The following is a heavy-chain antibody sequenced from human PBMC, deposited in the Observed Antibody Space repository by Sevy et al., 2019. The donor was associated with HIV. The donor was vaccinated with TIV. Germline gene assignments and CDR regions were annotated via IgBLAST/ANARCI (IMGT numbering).Heavy chain of an antibody. D-gene: IGHD6-13*01. CDR3: ARHQLRVSATGFDY. V-gene: IGHV3-48*01. CDR2: ITFISNTI. CDR1: GFTFSNYN. Sequence: GGSLRLSCAASGFTFSNYNMDWVRQAPGKGLEWVSYITFISNTIYYADSVKGRFTTSRDNAKKSLYLQMNSLRAEDTAVYYCARHQLRVSATGFDYWGQGTLVTVSS. J-gene: IGHJ4*02.